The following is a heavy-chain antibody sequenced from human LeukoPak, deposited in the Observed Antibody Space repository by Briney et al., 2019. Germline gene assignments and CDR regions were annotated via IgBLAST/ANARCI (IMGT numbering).Heavy chain of an antibody. V-gene: IGHV3-48*01. J-gene: IGHJ4*02. CDR3: ARGAYSGRCSYFDY. Sequence: GGSLRPSSAASGFTFCSNSIYWGRQAPGKGLEWISYISSSSVIDYADSVEGRFTVSRDNAKNSMFLQMNSLRAEDTAVYYCARGAYSGRCSYFDYCGQGTLVTVSS. CDR2: ISSSSVI. D-gene: IGHD3-10*01. CDR1: GFTFCSNS.